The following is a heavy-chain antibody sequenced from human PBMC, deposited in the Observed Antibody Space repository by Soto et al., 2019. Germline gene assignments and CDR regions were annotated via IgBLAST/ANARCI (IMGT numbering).Heavy chain of an antibody. D-gene: IGHD3-3*01. CDR1: GFSLSTSGVA. CDR2: IFWDDDK. Sequence: SGPTLVNPTQTLTLTCTFSGFSLSTSGVAVVWIRQAPRKAPEWLAFIFWDDDKRHSPSLENRLTITKDTSKNQVVLTITNMDPVDTATYYCARIFDFWSGYYFSYWGRGTLVTVSS. CDR3: ARIFDFWSGYYFSY. V-gene: IGHV2-5*02. J-gene: IGHJ4*02.